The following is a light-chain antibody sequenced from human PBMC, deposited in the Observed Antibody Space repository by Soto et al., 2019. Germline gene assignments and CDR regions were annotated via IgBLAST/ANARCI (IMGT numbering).Light chain of an antibody. V-gene: IGKV1-16*01. J-gene: IGKJ2*01. CDR2: SAS. CDR1: QGIRDS. Sequence: DIQMTQSPSSLSASVGDRVTITCRASQGIRDSLAWFQQRPGRAPKSLISSASNLQRGVPSRFSGSGSGRDFTLTITNLQPEDFATYYCQQYDRYPHTFGQGTKLQIK. CDR3: QQYDRYPHT.